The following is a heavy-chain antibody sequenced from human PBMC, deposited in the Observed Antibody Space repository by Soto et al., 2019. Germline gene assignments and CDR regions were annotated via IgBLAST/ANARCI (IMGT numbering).Heavy chain of an antibody. D-gene: IGHD2-15*01. CDR3: ARDAAVPGESDRFDY. CDR2: AYHNGLT. V-gene: IGHV4-4*02. J-gene: IGHJ4*02. Sequence: SETLSLTCAVSGDSVTTNHWWSWVRQAPGKGLEWIGEAYHNGLTNYNPSLKSRVTMSVDTSKNQFSLKLTSVTAADTAIYYCARDAAVPGESDRFDYWGQGTLVTVS. CDR1: GDSVTTNHW.